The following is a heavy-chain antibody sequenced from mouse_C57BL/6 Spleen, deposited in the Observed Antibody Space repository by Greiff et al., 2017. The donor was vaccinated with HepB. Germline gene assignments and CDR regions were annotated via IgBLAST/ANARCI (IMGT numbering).Heavy chain of an antibody. CDR2: ISDGGSYT. J-gene: IGHJ1*03. D-gene: IGHD2-4*01. V-gene: IGHV5-4*01. CDR3: ARDHYDYVWYFDV. Sequence: EVMLVESGGGLVKPGGSLKLSCAASGFTFSSYAMSWVRQTPEKRLEWVATISDGGSYTYYPDNVKGRFTISRDNAKNNLYLQMSHLKSEDTAMYYCARDHYDYVWYFDVWGTGTTVTVSS. CDR1: GFTFSSYA.